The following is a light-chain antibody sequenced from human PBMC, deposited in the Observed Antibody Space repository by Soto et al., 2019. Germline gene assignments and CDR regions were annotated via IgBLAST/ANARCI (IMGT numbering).Light chain of an antibody. CDR2: AAS. CDR3: QQSYITPWT. Sequence: DIQMTQSPSSLSTSVGDRVTITCRASQSISNYLNWYQQKPGRVPQLLIYAASRLQSGVPSRFNGSGSGTHFTLTISSLQPEDFATYYCQQSYITPWTFGQGTKVEIK. V-gene: IGKV1-39*01. J-gene: IGKJ1*01. CDR1: QSISNY.